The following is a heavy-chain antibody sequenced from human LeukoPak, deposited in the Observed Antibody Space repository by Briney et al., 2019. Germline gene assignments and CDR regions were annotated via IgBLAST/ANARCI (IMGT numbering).Heavy chain of an antibody. CDR2: IYHSGST. Sequence: SETLSLTCTVSGGSISSYYWSWIRQPPGKGLEWIGSIYHSGSTYYNPSLKSRVTISVDTSKNQFSLKLSSVTAADTAVYYCARAEGYVWGSYRGGWFDPWGQGTLVTVSS. V-gene: IGHV4-38-2*02. J-gene: IGHJ5*02. CDR1: GGSISSYY. CDR3: ARAEGYVWGSYRGGWFDP. D-gene: IGHD3-16*02.